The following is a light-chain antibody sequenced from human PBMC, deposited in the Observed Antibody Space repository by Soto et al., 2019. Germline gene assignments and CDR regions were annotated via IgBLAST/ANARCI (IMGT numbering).Light chain of an antibody. CDR3: QQHAGSPWT. Sequence: EILLTQSPGTLSLSPGERATLSCRASQTVSNNYLVWYQHKPGRAPRLLIFRASIRAADIPDRFRGSGSGKDFTLTITRLEPEDFAVYYCQQHAGSPWTLGQGTKVEIK. CDR2: RAS. J-gene: IGKJ1*01. V-gene: IGKV3-20*01. CDR1: QTVSNNY.